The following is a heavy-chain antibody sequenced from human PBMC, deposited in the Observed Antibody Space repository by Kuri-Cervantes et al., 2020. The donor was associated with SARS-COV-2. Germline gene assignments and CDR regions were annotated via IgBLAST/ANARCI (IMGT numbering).Heavy chain of an antibody. Sequence: GESLKISCAASGFTFSSYGMHWVRQAPGKGLEWVAFIRYDGSNKYYADSVKGRFTISRDNSKNTLYLQMNSLRAEDTAVYYCARGARINGAYDSSGFDYWGQGTLVTVSS. CDR2: IRYDGSNK. CDR1: GFTFSSYG. V-gene: IGHV3-30*02. CDR3: ARGARINGAYDSSGFDY. D-gene: IGHD3-22*01. J-gene: IGHJ4*02.